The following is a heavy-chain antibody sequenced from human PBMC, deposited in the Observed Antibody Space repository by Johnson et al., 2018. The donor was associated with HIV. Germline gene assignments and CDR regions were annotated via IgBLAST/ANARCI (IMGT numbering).Heavy chain of an antibody. Sequence: QVQLVESGGGVVQPGRSPRLSCAASGFTFSSYGMHWVRQAPGKGLEWVAVIWYDGSNKYYADSVKGRFTISRDNSKNTLYLQMNSLRAEDTAVYYWAKGRQQPYDAFDIWGQGTMVTVSS. CDR2: IWYDGSNK. V-gene: IGHV3-33*06. CDR1: GFTFSSYG. CDR3: AKGRQQPYDAFDI. J-gene: IGHJ3*02. D-gene: IGHD6-13*01.